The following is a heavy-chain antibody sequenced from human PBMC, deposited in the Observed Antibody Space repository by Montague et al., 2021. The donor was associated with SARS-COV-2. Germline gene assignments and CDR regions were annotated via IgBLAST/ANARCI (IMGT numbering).Heavy chain of an antibody. CDR2: ISEIGST. Sequence: SETLSLTCTVSGDSINNYYWGWIRQPPGKALEYIAYISEIGSTHRNPALKSRVTISVDPSRNQFYLDVNSVTAADTAVYYCARLQGGRRLMDYWGQGTLVTV. CDR1: GDSINNYY. CDR3: ARLQGGRRLMDY. D-gene: IGHD3-10*01. V-gene: IGHV4-59*01. J-gene: IGHJ4*02.